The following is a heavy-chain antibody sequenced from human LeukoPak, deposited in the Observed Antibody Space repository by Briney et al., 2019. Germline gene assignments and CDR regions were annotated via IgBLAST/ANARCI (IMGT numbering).Heavy chain of an antibody. D-gene: IGHD6-13*01. CDR3: ARDFLPAAGSIFDY. CDR2: IYSDGTT. V-gene: IGHV3-66*01. CDR1: GFTVSSNY. Sequence: QTGGSLRLSCAASGFTVSSNYMSWVRQAPGKGLEWVSLIYSDGTTFYADSVKGRFTISRDNSKNTLYLQMNSLRAEDTAVYYCARDFLPAAGSIFDYWGQGTLVTVSS. J-gene: IGHJ4*02.